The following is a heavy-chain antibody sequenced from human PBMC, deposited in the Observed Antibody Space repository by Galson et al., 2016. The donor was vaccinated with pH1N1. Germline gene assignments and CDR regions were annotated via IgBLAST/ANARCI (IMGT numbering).Heavy chain of an antibody. CDR1: GFIFSNSW. Sequence: SLRLSCAASGFIFSNSWMHWVRQAPGKGLLWVARTNGDGSNTNYADSVKGRFTISRDNAKNTLYLQMDSLRAEDTAVYYCARGVDTGGRRGQGTLVTVSS. J-gene: IGHJ4*02. CDR3: ARGVDTGGR. V-gene: IGHV3-74*01. D-gene: IGHD5-18*01. CDR2: TNGDGSNT.